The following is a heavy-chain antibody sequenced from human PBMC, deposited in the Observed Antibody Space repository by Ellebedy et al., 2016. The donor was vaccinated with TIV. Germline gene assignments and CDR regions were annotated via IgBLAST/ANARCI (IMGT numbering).Heavy chain of an antibody. CDR3: ARDDALDGGYLDS. J-gene: IGHJ4*02. V-gene: IGHV3-21*04. Sequence: GESLKISCAASGFTFSGYAMNWVRQGPGQGLEWVSSISGDSAYIHYTDSAKGRFTISRDNSKNTLFLQMNNLRVEDTAMYYCARDDALDGGYLDSWGQGTLVTVSS. CDR2: ISGDSAYI. D-gene: IGHD3-16*01. CDR1: GFTFSGYA.